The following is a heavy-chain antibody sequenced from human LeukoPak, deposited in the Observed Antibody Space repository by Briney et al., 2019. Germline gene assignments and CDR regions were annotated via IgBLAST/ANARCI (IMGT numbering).Heavy chain of an antibody. V-gene: IGHV3-48*04. CDR1: GFTLSGYG. J-gene: IGHJ6*04. CDR2: ISSSTRII. CDR3: AELGITMIGGV. D-gene: IGHD3-10*02. Sequence: PGGSLRLSCAASGFTLSGYGMNWVRQAPGKGLEWVSYISSSTRIIYYADSVKGRFTISRDNAKNSLYLQMNSLRAEDTAVYYCAELGITMIGGVWGKGTTVTISS.